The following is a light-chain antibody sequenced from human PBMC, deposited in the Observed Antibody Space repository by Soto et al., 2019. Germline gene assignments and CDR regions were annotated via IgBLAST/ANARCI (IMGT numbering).Light chain of an antibody. CDR3: QQYSKWPIT. CDR2: GAS. CDR1: QSVSNN. V-gene: IGKV3-15*01. J-gene: IGKJ5*01. Sequence: EIVLTQSPGTLSLSPGERATLSCRASQSVSNNYLAWYQQKPGQAPRLLIYGASTRAAGIPARFSGSGSGTDFTLTITSLQSEDFAVYYCQQYSKWPITFGQGTRLEIK.